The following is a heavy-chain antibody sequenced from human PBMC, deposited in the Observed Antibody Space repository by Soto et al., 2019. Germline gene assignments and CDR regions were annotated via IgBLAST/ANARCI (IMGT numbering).Heavy chain of an antibody. Sequence: QVQMQESGPGLVKPSETLSLTCTVSGDSVRNQYWSWIRRPPGRGLEWIGYIYRSGSTKYNPSLKRRLTISVATSKNQFSLKLSSVTAADTAVYYGARTLDYGHMDVWGKGTTVTVSS. CDR1: GDSVRNQY. V-gene: IGHV4-4*09. D-gene: IGHD3-16*01. CDR2: IYRSGST. J-gene: IGHJ6*03. CDR3: ARTLDYGHMDV.